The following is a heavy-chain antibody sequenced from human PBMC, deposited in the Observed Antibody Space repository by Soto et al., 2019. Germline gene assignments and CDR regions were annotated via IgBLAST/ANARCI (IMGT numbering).Heavy chain of an antibody. D-gene: IGHD4-17*01. CDR2: ISYDGSNK. Sequence: QVQLVESGGGVVQPGRSLRLSCAASGFTFSTYAMHWVRQAPGKGLEWVAVISYDGSNKYYADSVKGRFTISRDNSKNTLSLQMNSLRAEDTALYYCARDALDYGGNSGYFDYWGQGTLVTVSS. CDR1: GFTFSTYA. V-gene: IGHV3-30-3*01. CDR3: ARDALDYGGNSGYFDY. J-gene: IGHJ4*02.